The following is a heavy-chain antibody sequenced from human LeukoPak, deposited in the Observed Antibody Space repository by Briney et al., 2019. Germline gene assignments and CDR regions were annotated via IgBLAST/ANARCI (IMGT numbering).Heavy chain of an antibody. CDR1: GGSISSYY. CDR2: IYYRGST. CDR3: ARVGYFGSGSYESLDP. D-gene: IGHD3-10*01. V-gene: IGHV4-59*01. J-gene: IGHJ5*02. Sequence: SETLSLTCTVSGGSISSYYWSWIRQPPGKGLEWIGYIYYRGSTNYNPSLKSRVTISLDTSKNEFSLKLTSVTAADTAVYYCARVGYFGSGSYESLDPWGQGTLVTVSP.